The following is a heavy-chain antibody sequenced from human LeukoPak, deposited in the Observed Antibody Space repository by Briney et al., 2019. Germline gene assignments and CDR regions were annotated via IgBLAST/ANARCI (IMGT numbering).Heavy chain of an antibody. V-gene: IGHV6-1*01. D-gene: IGHD1-26*01. CDR3: ARGKWELLSHYWCFDL. Sequence: SQTLSLTCAISGDSVSSNSAAWDWIRQSPSRGLEWLGRTYYRSKWYNDYAVSVKSRITINPDTSKNQFSLQLNSVTPEDTAVYYCARGKWELLSHYWCFDLWGRGTLVTVSS. J-gene: IGHJ2*01. CDR2: TYYRSKWYN. CDR1: GDSVSSNSAA.